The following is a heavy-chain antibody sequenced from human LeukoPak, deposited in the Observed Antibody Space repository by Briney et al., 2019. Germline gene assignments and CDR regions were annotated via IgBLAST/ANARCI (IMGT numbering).Heavy chain of an antibody. Sequence: GGSLRLSCAASGFTFDDYAMHWVRQAPGKGLEWVSGISWNSGSIGYADSVKGRFTISRDNAKNSLYLQMNSLRAEDTALYYCAKDIDLKRWLALDYWGQGTLVTVSS. CDR1: GFTFDDYA. CDR3: AKDIDLKRWLALDY. V-gene: IGHV3-9*01. J-gene: IGHJ4*02. CDR2: ISWNSGSI. D-gene: IGHD6-19*01.